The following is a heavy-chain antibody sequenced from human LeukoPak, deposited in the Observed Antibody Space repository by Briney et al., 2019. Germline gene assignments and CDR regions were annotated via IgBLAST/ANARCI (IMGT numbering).Heavy chain of an antibody. D-gene: IGHD4-23*01. CDR1: GFTFTSYT. J-gene: IGHJ6*02. V-gene: IGHV3-21*01. CDR2: ISSSSNYI. CDR3: ARDPLSTTVVSSGMDV. Sequence: GGSLRLSCAASGFTFTSYTMNWVRQAPGKGLEWVSSISSSSNYIYYADSVKGRFTISRDNAKNSLYLQMNSLRAEDPAVYYCARDPLSTTVVSSGMDVWGQGTTVTVSS.